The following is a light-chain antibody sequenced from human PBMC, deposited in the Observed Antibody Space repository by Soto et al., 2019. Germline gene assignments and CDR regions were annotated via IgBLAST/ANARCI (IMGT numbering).Light chain of an antibody. Sequence: QSALTQPPSASGSPGQSVTISCTGTSSDVGYYKYVSWYQQHPGKAPKLLIYEVSKRPSGVPDRLSGSKSGNTASLTVSGLQAEDEADYYCASYAGGTNLVFGTGTKLTVL. CDR1: SSDVGYYKY. CDR3: ASYAGGTNLV. V-gene: IGLV2-8*01. CDR2: EVS. J-gene: IGLJ1*01.